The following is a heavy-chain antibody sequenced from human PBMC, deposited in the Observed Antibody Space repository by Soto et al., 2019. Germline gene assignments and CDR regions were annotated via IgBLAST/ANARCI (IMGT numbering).Heavy chain of an antibody. Sequence: SETLSLTCTVSGGSISSGGYYWSWIRQHPGKGLEWIGYIYYSGSTYYNPSLKSRVTISVDTSKNQFSLKLSSVTAADTAVYYCARSRDCGGDCYSNWFDPWGQGTLVTVSS. V-gene: IGHV4-31*03. CDR2: IYYSGST. CDR1: GGSISSGGYY. CDR3: ARSRDCGGDCYSNWFDP. D-gene: IGHD2-21*02. J-gene: IGHJ5*02.